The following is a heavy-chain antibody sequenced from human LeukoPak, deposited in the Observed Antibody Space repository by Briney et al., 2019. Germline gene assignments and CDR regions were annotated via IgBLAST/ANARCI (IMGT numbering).Heavy chain of an antibody. CDR3: ARVTLRYFDL. Sequence: SETLSLTCTVSGGSISSYYWSWLRQPPGKGLEWIGYIYYSGSTNYNPSLESRVTISVDTSKNQFSLKLSSVTAADTAVYYCARVTLRYFDLWGRGTLVTVSS. CDR1: GGSISSYY. CDR2: IYYSGST. J-gene: IGHJ2*01. V-gene: IGHV4-59*01.